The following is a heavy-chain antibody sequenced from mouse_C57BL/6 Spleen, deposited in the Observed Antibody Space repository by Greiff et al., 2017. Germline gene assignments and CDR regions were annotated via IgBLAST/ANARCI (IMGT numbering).Heavy chain of an antibody. D-gene: IGHD2-5*01. CDR2: ISDGGSYT. CDR1: GFTFSSYA. Sequence: EVQGVESGGGLVKPGGSLKLSCAASGFTFSSYAMSWVRQTPEKRLEWVATISDGGSYTYSPDNVKGRFTISRDNAKNNLYLQMSHLKSEDTAMYYCARGNSNYFAYWSQGTLVTVSA. CDR3: ARGNSNYFAY. J-gene: IGHJ3*01. V-gene: IGHV5-4*01.